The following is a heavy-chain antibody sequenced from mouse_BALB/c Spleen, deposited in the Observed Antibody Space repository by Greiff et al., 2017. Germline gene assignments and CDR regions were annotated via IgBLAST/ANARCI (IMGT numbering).Heavy chain of an antibody. CDR3: AGASYYGNYAWFAY. D-gene: IGHD2-10*01. CDR2: ISDGGSYT. Sequence: EVHLVESGGGLVKPGGSLKLSCAASGFTFSDYYMYWVRQTPEKRLEWVATISDGGSYTYYPDSVKGRFTISRDNAKNNLYLQMSSLKSEDTAVYYCAGASYYGNYAWFAYWGQGTLVTVSA. CDR1: GFTFSDYY. J-gene: IGHJ3*01. V-gene: IGHV5-4*02.